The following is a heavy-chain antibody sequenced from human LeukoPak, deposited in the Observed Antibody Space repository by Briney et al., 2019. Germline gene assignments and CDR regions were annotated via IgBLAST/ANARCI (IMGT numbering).Heavy chain of an antibody. Sequence: ASVKVSCKASGGPFSRYAISWVRQAPGQGLEWMGGIIPIRGTTNYAQRFQGRITITADESTSTAYMELSSLRSEDTAVYYCARQDKLELPTDYWYFDLWGRGTLVTVSS. CDR2: IIPIRGTT. CDR3: ARQDKLELPTDYWYFDL. J-gene: IGHJ2*01. D-gene: IGHD1-26*01. V-gene: IGHV1-69*13. CDR1: GGPFSRYA.